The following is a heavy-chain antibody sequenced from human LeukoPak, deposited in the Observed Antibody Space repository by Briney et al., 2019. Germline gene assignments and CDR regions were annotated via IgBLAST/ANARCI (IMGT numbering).Heavy chain of an antibody. J-gene: IGHJ6*03. CDR1: GYTFTSYY. Sequence: GASVKVSCKASGYTFTSYYMHWVRQAPGQGLEWMGIINPSGGSTSYAQKFQGRVTMTEDTSTDTAYMELSSLRSEDTAVYYCATASPLVGGGSHQYYYYYYYMDVWGKGTTVTISS. V-gene: IGHV1-46*01. CDR2: INPSGGST. CDR3: ATASPLVGGGSHQYYYYYYYMDV. D-gene: IGHD2-15*01.